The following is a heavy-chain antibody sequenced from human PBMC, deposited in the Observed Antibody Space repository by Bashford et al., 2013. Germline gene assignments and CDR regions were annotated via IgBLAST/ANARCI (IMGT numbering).Heavy chain of an antibody. J-gene: IGHJ1*01. CDR1: GGTFSSYA. V-gene: IGHV1-69*13. CDR2: IIPIFGTA. CDR3: ARDRSYYGSGTNVPPSPNLVPEYFQH. D-gene: IGHD3-10*01. Sequence: SVKVSCKASGGTFSSYAISWVRQAPGQGLEWMGGIIPIFGTANYAQKFQGRVTITADESTSTAYMELSSLRSEDTAVYYCARDRSYYGSGTNVPPSPNLVPEYFQHWGQGTLVTVSS.